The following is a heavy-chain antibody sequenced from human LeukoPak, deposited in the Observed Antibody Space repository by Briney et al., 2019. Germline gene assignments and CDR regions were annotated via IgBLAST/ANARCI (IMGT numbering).Heavy chain of an antibody. CDR3: AREGEIGYDLSDY. CDR2: INPSGGST. CDR1: GYAFTNYH. V-gene: IGHV1-46*01. J-gene: IGHJ4*02. Sequence: GASVKVSCKASGYAFTNYHMNWVRQAPGQGLEWMGIINPSGGSTSYAQKFQGRVTVTRDTYTSTVYMELSSLRSEDTAMYYCAREGEIGYDLSDYWGQGTLVTVSS. D-gene: IGHD5-12*01.